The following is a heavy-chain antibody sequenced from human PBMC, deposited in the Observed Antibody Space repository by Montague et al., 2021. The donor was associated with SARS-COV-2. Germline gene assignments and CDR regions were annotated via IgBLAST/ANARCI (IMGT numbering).Heavy chain of an antibody. Sequence: SETLSLTCAVSGGPITSYYWNWIRQPPGKGLEWIGYIYYSGSTSYNPSLKSRVTISVDTSKNQFSLKLSSVTAADTAVYYCARDLGHRYVAGWFDPWGQGTLVTVSS. CDR2: IYYSGST. J-gene: IGHJ5*02. CDR3: ARDLGHRYVAGWFDP. CDR1: GGPITSYY. D-gene: IGHD5-18*01. V-gene: IGHV4-59*06.